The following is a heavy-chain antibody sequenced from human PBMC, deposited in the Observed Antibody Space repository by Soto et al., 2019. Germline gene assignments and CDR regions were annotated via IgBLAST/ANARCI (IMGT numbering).Heavy chain of an antibody. CDR2: ILNDGSNR. D-gene: IGHD3-10*01. CDR1: GFTFGNYG. V-gene: IGHV3-33*01. Sequence: QVQLVESGGGVDQPGRSLRLSCAASGFTFGNYGMHWVRQAPGKGLEWVAVILNDGSNRYHADSVKDRFTISRDNSKNMLYLQMNSLRAEDTAVYYCARDDEYSGNGMDVWGQGTTVTVS. CDR3: ARDDEYSGNGMDV. J-gene: IGHJ6*02.